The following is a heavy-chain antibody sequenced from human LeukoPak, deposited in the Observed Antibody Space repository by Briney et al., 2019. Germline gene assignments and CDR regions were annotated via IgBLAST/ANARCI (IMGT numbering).Heavy chain of an antibody. D-gene: IGHD6-13*01. CDR1: GFTFSNYD. CDR3: AKDRARAAAGFFDY. J-gene: IGHJ4*02. V-gene: IGHV3-23*01. CDR2: ISAGGGAI. Sequence: GGSLRPSCAASGFTFSNYDMGWVRQAPGEGLEWVSSISAGGGAIYYADSVKGRFTISRDNSKNTLDLQLNSLRAEDTAVYYCAKDRARAAAGFFDYWGQGTLVTVSS.